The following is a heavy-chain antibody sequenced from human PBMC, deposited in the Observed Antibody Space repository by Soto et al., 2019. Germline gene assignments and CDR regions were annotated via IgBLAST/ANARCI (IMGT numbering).Heavy chain of an antibody. J-gene: IGHJ4*02. CDR2: INTYNGNT. Sequence: QIPLVQAGAEVKKPGAGVKLSCRASGYTFTNSGISWVRQAPGQGLEWMGWINTYNGNTHYAQKLQGRVTMTTDTSTNTAYMELRSLRSDDTAMYFCARDPMTGYLQFDYWGQGTLVTVSS. CDR3: ARDPMTGYLQFDY. V-gene: IGHV1-18*01. CDR1: GYTFTNSG. D-gene: IGHD3-9*01.